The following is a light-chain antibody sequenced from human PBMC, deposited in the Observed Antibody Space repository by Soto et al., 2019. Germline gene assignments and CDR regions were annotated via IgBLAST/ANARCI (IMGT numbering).Light chain of an antibody. CDR1: SSDVGAYKY. CDR2: EVT. CDR3: TSYVGPEIWV. Sequence: QSALTQPPSASGSPGQSVTISCTGTSSDVGAYKYVSWYQQYPGKAPKLMIYEVTKRPSGVPDRFSGSKSGNTASLTVSGLRAEDEANYYCTSYVGPEIWVFGGGTRVTVL. V-gene: IGLV2-8*01. J-gene: IGLJ3*02.